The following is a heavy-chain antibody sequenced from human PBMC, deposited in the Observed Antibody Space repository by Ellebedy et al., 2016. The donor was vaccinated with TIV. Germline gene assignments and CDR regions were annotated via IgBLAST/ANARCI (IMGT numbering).Heavy chain of an antibody. CDR3: ARLQSRAVGLRRPFDI. CDR2: FYYSGST. D-gene: IGHD6-19*01. Sequence: SETLSLTXSVSGGSVSSSNFFWGWIRQTPGKGLEWIGTFYYSGSTYSNPSLESRITISVDTSKNQFSLHLASVTAADTALYYCARLQSRAVGLRRPFDIWGQGTMVTVSS. J-gene: IGHJ3*02. V-gene: IGHV4-39*01. CDR1: GGSVSSSNFF.